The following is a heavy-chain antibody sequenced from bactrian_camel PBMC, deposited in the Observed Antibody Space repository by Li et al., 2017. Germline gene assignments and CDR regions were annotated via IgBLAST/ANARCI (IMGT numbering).Heavy chain of an antibody. Sequence: HVQLVESGGGSVQAGGSLTLSCEVSGDSKYCMAWFRQAPGKEREGVATSDRIGRARYADSAKGRFTISKDNSKTTVYLQMENLKPEDTAMYSCAAGRRQVVAGPGRPIALSKSTTLTTGARGPRSPSP. CDR1: GDSKYC. J-gene: IGHJ4*01. V-gene: IGHV3S53*01. D-gene: IGHD6*01. CDR2: SDRIGRA. CDR3: AAGRRQVVAGPGRPIALSKSTTLTT.